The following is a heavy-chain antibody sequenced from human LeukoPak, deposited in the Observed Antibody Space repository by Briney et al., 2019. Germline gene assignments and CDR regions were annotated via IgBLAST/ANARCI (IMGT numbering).Heavy chain of an antibody. CDR1: GGTFSSYA. D-gene: IGHD1-1*01. CDR3: ARDREVGWNDDAFDI. CDR2: IIPIFGTA. Sequence: SVTVSCKASGGTFSSYAISWVRQAPGQGLEWMGGIIPIFGTANYAQKFQGRVTITADESTSTAYMELSSLRSEDTAVYYCARDREVGWNDDAFDIWGQGTMVTVSS. V-gene: IGHV1-69*13. J-gene: IGHJ3*02.